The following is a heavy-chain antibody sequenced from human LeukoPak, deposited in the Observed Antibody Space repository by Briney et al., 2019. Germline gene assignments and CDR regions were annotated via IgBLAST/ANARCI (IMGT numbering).Heavy chain of an antibody. V-gene: IGHV3-23*01. J-gene: IGHJ4*02. CDR3: AKSPTPMNYYDSSGYYSGGWFDY. D-gene: IGHD3-22*01. Sequence: GGSLRLSCAASGFTFSSYAMSWVRQAPGKGLEWVSAISGSGGSTYYADSVKGRFTISRDNSKNTLYLQMNSLRAEDTAVYYCAKSPTPMNYYDSSGYYSGGWFDYWGQGTLVTVSS. CDR1: GFTFSSYA. CDR2: ISGSGGST.